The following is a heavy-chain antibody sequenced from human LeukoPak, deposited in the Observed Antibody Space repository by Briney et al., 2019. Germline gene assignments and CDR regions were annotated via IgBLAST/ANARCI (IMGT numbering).Heavy chain of an antibody. CDR2: INPNSGVT. CDR1: GYTFTGYY. CDR3: AREPGDIFFDF. J-gene: IGHJ4*02. V-gene: IGHV1-2*02. D-gene: IGHD5-12*01. Sequence: GASLKLSCKASGYTFTGYYMHWVRQAPGQGLEWMGWINPNSGVTNYAQKFQGRVTMTRDTSISTAYMELSRLTSDDTAVYYYAREPGDIFFDFWGQGTLVTVSS.